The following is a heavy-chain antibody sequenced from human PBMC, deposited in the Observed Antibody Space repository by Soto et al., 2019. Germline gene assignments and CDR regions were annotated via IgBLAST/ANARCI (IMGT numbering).Heavy chain of an antibody. CDR1: GFTFSSHA. Sequence: EVHLLESGGGLVQPGGSLRLSCGASGFTFSSHAMGWVRQAPGKGLEWVSGISGSGGSTYYADSVKGRFTISRDNSKSTLYLQMNSLRAEDTAVYYCAKGDCIGGTCYSLVYFDYWGQGTLVTVSS. D-gene: IGHD2-15*01. CDR2: ISGSGGST. CDR3: AKGDCIGGTCYSLVYFDY. V-gene: IGHV3-23*01. J-gene: IGHJ4*02.